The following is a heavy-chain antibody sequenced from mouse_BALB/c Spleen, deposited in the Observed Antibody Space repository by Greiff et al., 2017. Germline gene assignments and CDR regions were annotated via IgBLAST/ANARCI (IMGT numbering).Heavy chain of an antibody. CDR3: ARGGYGYHYYAMDD. J-gene: IGHJ4*01. CDR1: GFTFSDYY. D-gene: IGHD2-2*01. CDR2: ISDGGSYT. V-gene: IGHV5-4*02. Sequence: KVVESGGGLVKPGGSLKLSCAASGFTFSDYYMYWVRQTPEKRLEWVATISDGGSYTYYPDSVKGRFTISRDNAKNNLYLQMSSLKSEDTAMYYCARGGYGYHYYAMDDWGQGTSVTVSS.